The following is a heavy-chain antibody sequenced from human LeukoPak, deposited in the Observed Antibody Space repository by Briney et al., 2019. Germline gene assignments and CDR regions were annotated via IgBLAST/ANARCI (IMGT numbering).Heavy chain of an antibody. CDR1: DGSTRNYF. V-gene: IGHV4-59*08. J-gene: IGHJ4*02. Sequence: SETLALICTVPDGSTRNYFWSWIRQPPGKGLEGIGYIYYTGMTNSNPSLKSRVTISMDTSKNQFSLNLRSVTAADTAIYYCARHGRMVIMSKFSTGIDQWGQGTLVTVSS. D-gene: IGHD2-8*01. CDR2: IYYTGMT. CDR3: ARHGRMVIMSKFSTGIDQ.